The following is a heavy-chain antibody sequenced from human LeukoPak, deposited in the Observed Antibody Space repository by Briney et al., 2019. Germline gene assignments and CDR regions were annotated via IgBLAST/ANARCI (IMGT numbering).Heavy chain of an antibody. J-gene: IGHJ3*02. CDR1: GFSLSSYS. CDR3: ARFYGGSAFDI. CDR2: ISTDNSYR. V-gene: IGHV3-21*01. D-gene: IGHD3-16*01. Sequence: PGGSLRLSCAASGFSLSSYSMNWIRQAPGKGLEWVSPISTDNSYRHYADSVKGRFTISRDNSKNTLYLQMNSLRGEDTAVYYCARFYGGSAFDIWGQGTMVTVSS.